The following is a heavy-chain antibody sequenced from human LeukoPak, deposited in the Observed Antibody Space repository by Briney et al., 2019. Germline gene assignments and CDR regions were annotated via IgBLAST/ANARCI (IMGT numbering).Heavy chain of an antibody. Sequence: GGSLRLSCTASGFTFSNYWMSWVRQTPEKGLEWVANIKQDGSETVYVDSVKGRFTISRDNAQSSLYLQMNSLRAEDTAVYYCVRDSYYDVLTGDIWGQGTMVTVSS. CDR1: GFTFSNYW. J-gene: IGHJ3*02. CDR2: IKQDGSET. CDR3: VRDSYYDVLTGDI. V-gene: IGHV3-7*01. D-gene: IGHD3-9*01.